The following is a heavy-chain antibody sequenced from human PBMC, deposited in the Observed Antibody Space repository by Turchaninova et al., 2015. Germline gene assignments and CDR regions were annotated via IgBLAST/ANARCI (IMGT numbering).Heavy chain of an antibody. Sequence: QVQLQQWGAGLLKPSETLSLTCAVYGGSFSGFHWSWIRTPPGTRLALSGEINHNESTNFHQSLQSRVTTSVDTFKNQCSLKLTSVTAADTAVYYCARGRGGLFTALPDYWGQGTLVTVSS. CDR1: GGSFSGFH. V-gene: IGHV4-34*01. CDR3: ARGRGGLFTALPDY. CDR2: INHNEST. D-gene: IGHD3-3*01. J-gene: IGHJ4*02.